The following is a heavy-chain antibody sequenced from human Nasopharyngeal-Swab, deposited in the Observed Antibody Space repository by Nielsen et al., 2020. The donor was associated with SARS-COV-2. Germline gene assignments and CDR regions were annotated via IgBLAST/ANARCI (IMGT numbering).Heavy chain of an antibody. CDR2: ISWNSGSI. V-gene: IGHV3-9*01. CDR3: AKDGVRYYYYGMDV. CDR1: GFTFDDYA. J-gene: IGHJ6*02. Sequence: SLKISCAASGFTFDDYAMHWVRQAPGKGLEWVSGISWNSGSIGYADSVKGRFTISRDNAKNSLYLQMNSLRAEDTALYYCAKDGVRYYYYGMDVWGQGTTVTVSS.